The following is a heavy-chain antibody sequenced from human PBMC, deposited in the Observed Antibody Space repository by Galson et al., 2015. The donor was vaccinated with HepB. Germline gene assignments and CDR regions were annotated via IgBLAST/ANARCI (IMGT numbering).Heavy chain of an antibody. J-gene: IGHJ4*02. CDR3: TTDPGERSSSGCLDY. D-gene: IGHD6-13*01. CDR2: IKSKTDGGTT. Sequence: SLRLSCAASGFTFSNAWMNWVRQAPGKGLEWVGRIKSKTDGGTTDYAAPVKGRFTISRDDSKNTLYLQMNSLKTEDTAVYYCTTDPGERSSSGCLDYWGQGTLVTVSS. V-gene: IGHV3-15*07. CDR1: GFTFSNAW.